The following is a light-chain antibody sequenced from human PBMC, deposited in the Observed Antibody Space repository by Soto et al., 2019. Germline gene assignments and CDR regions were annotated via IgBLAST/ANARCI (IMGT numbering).Light chain of an antibody. Sequence: SYELTQPPSVSVAPGKTARITCGGNNIGSKSVHWYQQKPGQAPVLVIYYDSDRPSGIPARFSGSNSGNTATLTISRVEAGDEADYYCQVWDSSSDHRVVFGGGTKVTVL. CDR1: NIGSKS. J-gene: IGLJ2*01. V-gene: IGLV3-21*04. CDR3: QVWDSSSDHRVV. CDR2: YDS.